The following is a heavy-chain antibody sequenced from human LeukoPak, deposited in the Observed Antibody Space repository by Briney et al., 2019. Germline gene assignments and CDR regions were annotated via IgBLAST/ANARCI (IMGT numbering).Heavy chain of an antibody. J-gene: IGHJ5*02. CDR3: ARRGNRLRSNWFDP. D-gene: IGHD3-16*01. V-gene: IGHV4-39*07. CDR2: IYYSGST. Sequence: SETLSLTCTVSGGSISSSSYYWGWIRQPPGKGLEWIGSIYYSGSTYYNPSLKSRVTISVDTSKNQFSLKLSSVTAADTAVYYCARRGNRLRSNWFDPWGQGTLVTVSS. CDR1: GGSISSSSYY.